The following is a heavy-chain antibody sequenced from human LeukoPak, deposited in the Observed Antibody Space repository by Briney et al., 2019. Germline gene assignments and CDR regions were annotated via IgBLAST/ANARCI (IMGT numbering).Heavy chain of an antibody. CDR1: GFTFSSYA. D-gene: IGHD1-26*01. CDR2: VSSSGGTT. CDR3: AKDIRMGVGANSFDI. J-gene: IGHJ3*02. Sequence: GGSLRLSCAASGFTFSSYAMSWVRQAPGKGLEWVSSVSSSGGTTYYADSMKGRFTISRDNSKNTLYLQMNSLRAEDTALYYCAKDIRMGVGANSFDIWGQGTMVTVSS. V-gene: IGHV3-23*01.